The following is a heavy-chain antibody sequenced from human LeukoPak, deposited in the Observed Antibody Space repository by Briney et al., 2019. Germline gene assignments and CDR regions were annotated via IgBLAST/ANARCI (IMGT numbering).Heavy chain of an antibody. Sequence: VAPVKVSCKASGGTFSSYAISWVRQAPGQGLEWMGRIIPIFGTANYAQKFQGRVTITTDESTSTAYMELSSLRSEDTAVYCCARSLSLTYYYDSSGPTLYYFDYWGQGTLVTVSS. CDR3: ARSLSLTYYYDSSGPTLYYFDY. D-gene: IGHD3-22*01. CDR1: GGTFSSYA. V-gene: IGHV1-69*05. CDR2: IIPIFGTA. J-gene: IGHJ4*02.